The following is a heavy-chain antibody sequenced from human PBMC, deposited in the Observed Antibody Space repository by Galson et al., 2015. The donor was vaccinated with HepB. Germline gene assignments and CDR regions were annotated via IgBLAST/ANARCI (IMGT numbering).Heavy chain of an antibody. CDR3: ARQYQLLGAFDI. D-gene: IGHD2-2*01. J-gene: IGHJ3*02. CDR2: IDPSDSYT. V-gene: IGHV5-10-1*01. Sequence: QSGAEVKKPGESLRISCKGSGYSFTSDWISWVRQMPGKGLEWMGRIDPSDSYTNYRPSFQGHVTTSADKSISTAYLQWSSLKASDTAMYYCARQYQLLGAFDIWGQGTMVTVSS. CDR1: GYSFTSDW.